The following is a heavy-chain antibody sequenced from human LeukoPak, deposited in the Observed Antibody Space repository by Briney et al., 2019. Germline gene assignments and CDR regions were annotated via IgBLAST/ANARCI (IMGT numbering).Heavy chain of an antibody. Sequence: SETLSLTCTASGGSISSYYWSWIRQPAGKGLEWIGRIYTSGSTNYNPSLKSRVTMSVDTSKNQFSLKLSSVTAADTAVYYCARDLSNYYDSSGRGAHFDYWGQGTLVTVSS. V-gene: IGHV4-4*07. CDR3: ARDLSNYYDSSGRGAHFDY. D-gene: IGHD3-22*01. CDR1: GGSISSYY. CDR2: IYTSGST. J-gene: IGHJ4*02.